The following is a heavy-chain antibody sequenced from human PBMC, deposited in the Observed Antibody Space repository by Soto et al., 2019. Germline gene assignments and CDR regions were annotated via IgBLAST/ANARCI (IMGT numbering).Heavy chain of an antibody. D-gene: IGHD1-26*01. V-gene: IGHV1-69*02. CDR3: ARVAPEQLGLYCYYMDV. J-gene: IGHJ6*03. Sequence: QVQLVQSGAEVKKPGSSVKVSCEASGGTFSTYTISWVRQAPGQGLEWMGRIIPILGVANYAQKFQGRVTITADESTSTAYMELSSLRSDDTAVYYCARVAPEQLGLYCYYMDVWGKGTTVTVSS. CDR2: IIPILGVA. CDR1: GGTFSTYT.